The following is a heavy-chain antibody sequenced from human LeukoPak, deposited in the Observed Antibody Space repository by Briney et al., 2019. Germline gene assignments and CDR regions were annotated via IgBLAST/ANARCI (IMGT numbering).Heavy chain of an antibody. Sequence: GRSLRLSCAPSGFTFSSYAMQWVRQAPGKGVVGVAVISYDGGNKYYGDSVKGRFTLSRDNSKNTLYLQMNSLRAEDTAVYYCAREGSSGGGDYWGQGTLVTVSS. CDR2: ISYDGGNK. CDR1: GFTFSSYA. D-gene: IGHD6-19*01. J-gene: IGHJ4*02. CDR3: AREGSSGGGDY. V-gene: IGHV3-30*04.